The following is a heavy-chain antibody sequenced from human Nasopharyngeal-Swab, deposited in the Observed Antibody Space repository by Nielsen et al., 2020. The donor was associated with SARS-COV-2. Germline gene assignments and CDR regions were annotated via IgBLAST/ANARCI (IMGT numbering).Heavy chain of an antibody. CDR2: IYSSGRI. V-gene: IGHV3-53*01. D-gene: IGHD4-11*01. CDR3: ASAVTGPLY. CDR1: GFNVSNNY. Sequence: GGSLRLSCAASGFNVSNNYMTWVRQAPGKGLEWVSIIYSSGRIYHADSVKGRFIISRDTSKNTLSLRMNSLRVEDTAVYYCASAVTGPLYWGQGTLVTVSS. J-gene: IGHJ1*01.